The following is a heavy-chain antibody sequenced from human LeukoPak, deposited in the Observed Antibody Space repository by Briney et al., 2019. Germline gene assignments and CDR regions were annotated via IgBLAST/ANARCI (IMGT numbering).Heavy chain of an antibody. CDR1: GFTFSSYS. CDR2: ISSSSSYI. CDR3: ARDWGYGSGTYYID. D-gene: IGHD3-10*01. J-gene: IGHJ4*02. V-gene: IGHV3-21*01. Sequence: GGSLRLSCAASGFTFSSYSMNWVRQAPGKGLEWVSSISSSSSYIYYADSVKGRFTISRDNSKNTLYLQMNGLRAEDTAVYYCARDWGYGSGTYYIDWGQGTLVTVSS.